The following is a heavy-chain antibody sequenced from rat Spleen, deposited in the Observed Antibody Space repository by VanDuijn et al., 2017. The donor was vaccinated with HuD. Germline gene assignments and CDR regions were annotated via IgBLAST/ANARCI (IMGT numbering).Heavy chain of an antibody. Sequence: QVQLKESGPGLVQPSQTLSLTCTVSGFSLTSYTVSWVRQPPGKGLEGIAAISSGGSTYYNSALKPRLSISRDTSKRQVFLKRNSLQTEDTAMYFCARGLLAMDAWGQGASVTVSS. CDR1: GFSLTSYT. CDR2: ISSGGST. D-gene: IGHD1-2*01. J-gene: IGHJ4*01. V-gene: IGHV2-6*01. CDR3: ARGLLAMDA.